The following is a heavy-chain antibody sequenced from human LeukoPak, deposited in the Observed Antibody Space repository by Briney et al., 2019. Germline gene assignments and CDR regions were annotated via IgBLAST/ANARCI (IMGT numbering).Heavy chain of an antibody. CDR1: GYTFTSYG. V-gene: IGHV1-18*01. CDR2: ISAYNGNT. CDR3: ARDGSGSYFEGYWFDP. D-gene: IGHD1-26*01. Sequence: GASVKVSCKASGYTFTSYGISWVRQAPGQGLEWMGWISAYNGNTNYAQKLQGRVTMTTGTSTSTAYMELRSLRSDDTAVYYCARDGSGSYFEGYWFDPWGQGTLVTVSS. J-gene: IGHJ5*02.